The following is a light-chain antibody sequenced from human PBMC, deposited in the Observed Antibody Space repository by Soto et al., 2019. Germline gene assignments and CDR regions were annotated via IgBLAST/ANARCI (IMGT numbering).Light chain of an antibody. CDR3: QQYDSSPRT. Sequence: EIVLTQSPGTLSLSPGERATLSCRASQSVSSSYLAWYQQIPGQAPRLLIYGASSRATGIPDRFSGSGSGTAFTLTIGRLEPEDFSVYYCQQYDSSPRTFGQGTKVEIK. CDR2: GAS. J-gene: IGKJ1*01. CDR1: QSVSSSY. V-gene: IGKV3-20*01.